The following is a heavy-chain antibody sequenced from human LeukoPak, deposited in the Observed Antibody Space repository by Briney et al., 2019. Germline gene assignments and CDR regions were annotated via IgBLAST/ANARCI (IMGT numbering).Heavy chain of an antibody. Sequence: PGGSLRLSCAASGFTFSSYSMNWVRQAPGKGLEWVSSISSSRSYIYYADSVKGRFTISRDNAKNSLYLQMNSLRAEDTAVYYCARDTRYGYYYDSSGYDHSFDYWGQGTLVTVSS. CDR1: GFTFSSYS. V-gene: IGHV3-21*01. CDR3: ARDTRYGYYYDSSGYDHSFDY. J-gene: IGHJ4*02. D-gene: IGHD3-22*01. CDR2: ISSSRSYI.